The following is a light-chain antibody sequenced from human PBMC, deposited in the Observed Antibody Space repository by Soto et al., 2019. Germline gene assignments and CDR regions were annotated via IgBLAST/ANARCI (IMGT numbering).Light chain of an antibody. Sequence: EIVLTQSPATLSLSPGERATLSCRASQSVSSYLAWYQQKPGQAPRLLIYDASNRATGIPARFSGSGSGTDVTLTISSLEPEDFAVYYCQQRSNWLTFGQGTRLEIK. CDR1: QSVSSY. V-gene: IGKV3-11*01. CDR2: DAS. J-gene: IGKJ5*01. CDR3: QQRSNWLT.